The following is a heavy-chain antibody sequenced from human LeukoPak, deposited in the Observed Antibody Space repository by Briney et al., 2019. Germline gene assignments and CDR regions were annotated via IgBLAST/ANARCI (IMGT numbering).Heavy chain of an antibody. V-gene: IGHV3-7*04. Sequence: PGGSLRLSCAASGFTFSSYWMTWVRQAPGKGLEWVANINQDGSQKYYADSVKGRFTISRDNAKKSLYLQMSSLRAEDTTVYYCTRGEEAFDYWGQGTLVTVSS. CDR1: GFTFSSYW. J-gene: IGHJ4*02. CDR2: INQDGSQK. CDR3: TRGEEAFDY.